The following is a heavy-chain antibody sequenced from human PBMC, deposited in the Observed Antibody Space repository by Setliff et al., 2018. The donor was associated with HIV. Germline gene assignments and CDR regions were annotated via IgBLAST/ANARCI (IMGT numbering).Heavy chain of an antibody. CDR2: IYPGDSDT. CDR1: GYSFTSYW. CDR3: PRHRLXKXYYYSMDV. J-gene: IGHJ6*03. V-gene: IGHV5-51*01. Sequence: GESLKISCKGSGYSFTSYWIGWVRQMPGKGLEGMGIIYPGDSDTRYSPSFQGQVTISADKSISTAYLQWSSLKASDTAMYXCPRHRLXKXYYYSMDVWGKGTTVTDSS.